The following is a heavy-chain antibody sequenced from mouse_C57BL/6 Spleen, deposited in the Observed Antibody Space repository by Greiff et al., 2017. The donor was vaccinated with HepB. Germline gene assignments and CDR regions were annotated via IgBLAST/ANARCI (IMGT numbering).Heavy chain of an antibody. CDR2: IYPGDGDT. CDR1: GYAFSSSW. J-gene: IGHJ4*01. Sequence: QVQLQQSGPELVKPGASVKISCKASGYAFSSSWMNWVKQRPGKGLEWIGRIYPGDGDTNYNGKFKGKATLTADKSSSTAYMQLSSLTSEDSAVYFCARSITTGVATSDYAMDYWGQGTSVTVSS. V-gene: IGHV1-82*01. D-gene: IGHD1-1*01. CDR3: ARSITTGVATSDYAMDY.